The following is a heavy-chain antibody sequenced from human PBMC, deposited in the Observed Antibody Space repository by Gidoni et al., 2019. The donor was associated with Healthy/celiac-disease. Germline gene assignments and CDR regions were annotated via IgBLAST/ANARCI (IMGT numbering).Heavy chain of an antibody. J-gene: IGHJ3*02. CDR3: ARGGVGDIVVVPAANAFDI. V-gene: IGHV1-18*04. Sequence: QVQLVQSGAAVKKPGASVKVSCKASGDTFTSYGISWVRQAPGQGLEWMGWISAYNGNTNYAQKLQGRVTMTTDTSTSTAYMELRSLRSDDTAVYYCARGGVGDIVVVPAANAFDIWGQGTMVTVSS. CDR1: GDTFTSYG. D-gene: IGHD2-2*01. CDR2: ISAYNGNT.